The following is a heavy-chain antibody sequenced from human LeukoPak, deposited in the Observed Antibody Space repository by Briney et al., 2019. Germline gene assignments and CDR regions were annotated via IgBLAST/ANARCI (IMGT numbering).Heavy chain of an antibody. J-gene: IGHJ3*02. CDR1: GLTVSSSY. CDR2: IYNDGST. CDR3: ARNILFAFDI. Sequence: GGSLRLSCAASGLTVSSSYMSWVRQAPGKGPEWVSIIYNDGSTYYADSMKGRFTISRDNSKNTLYLQVNSLRAEDTAIYYCARNILFAFDIWGQGTMVTVSS. D-gene: IGHD2/OR15-2a*01. V-gene: IGHV3-53*01.